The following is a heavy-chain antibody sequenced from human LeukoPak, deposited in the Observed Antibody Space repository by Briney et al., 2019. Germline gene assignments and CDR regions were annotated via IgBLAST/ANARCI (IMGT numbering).Heavy chain of an antibody. J-gene: IGHJ6*02. CDR3: ARARQLTGSGMDV. V-gene: IGHV3-23*01. CDR2: INGRGDNT. D-gene: IGHD5-18*01. CDR1: GVIISSYA. Sequence: QPGGSLRLSCAASGVIISSYAMSWVRQAPGKGLEWVSAINGRGDNTYYADFVKGRFTISRDNSKSTVYLQMNSLRTEDTAVYYCARARQLTGSGMDVWGQGTTVTVSS.